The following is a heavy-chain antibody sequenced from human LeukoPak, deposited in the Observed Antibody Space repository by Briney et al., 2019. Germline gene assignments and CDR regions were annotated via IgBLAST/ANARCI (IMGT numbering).Heavy chain of an antibody. J-gene: IGHJ4*02. CDR3: ARDVRGIDY. D-gene: IGHD3-16*01. CDR2: ISSDSSTI. CDR1: GFTFSSYA. Sequence: GGSLRLSCAASGFTFSSYALKWVRQAPGQGLEWVSYISSDSSTIYYADSVKGRFTISRDNAKTSLYLQMNSLRAEDTAVYYCARDVRGIDYWGQGTLVTVSS. V-gene: IGHV3-48*01.